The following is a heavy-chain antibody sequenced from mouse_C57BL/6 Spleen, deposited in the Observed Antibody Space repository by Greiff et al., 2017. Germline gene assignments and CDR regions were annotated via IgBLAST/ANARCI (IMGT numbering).Heavy chain of an antibody. V-gene: IGHV1-53*01. CDR3: ASYSSGYCFAY. D-gene: IGHD3-2*02. J-gene: IGHJ3*01. Sequence: VQLQQPGTELVKPGASVKLSCKASGYTFTSYWMHWVKQRPGQGLEWIGNINPSNGGTNYNEKFKSKATLTVDKSSRTAYMQLSSLSSEYSAVYYYASYSSGYCFAYWGQGTLVTVSA. CDR2: INPSNGGT. CDR1: GYTFTSYW.